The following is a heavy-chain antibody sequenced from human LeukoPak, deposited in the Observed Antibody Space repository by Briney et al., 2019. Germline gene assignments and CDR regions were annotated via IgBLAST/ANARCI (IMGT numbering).Heavy chain of an antibody. CDR2: IYPNNSDS. CDR3: ALSNEAFDSAGYFDY. D-gene: IGHD3-22*01. Sequence: GTSLKISCKGSGYTFTNYWVGWMRQRPGKGLDWMGTIYPNNSDSRYNPSFRGQVTISVDRSITTAYLLWTSVKASETAIYYCALSNEAFDSAGYFDYWGQGTLVTVSS. J-gene: IGHJ4*02. CDR1: GYTFTNYW. V-gene: IGHV5-51*01.